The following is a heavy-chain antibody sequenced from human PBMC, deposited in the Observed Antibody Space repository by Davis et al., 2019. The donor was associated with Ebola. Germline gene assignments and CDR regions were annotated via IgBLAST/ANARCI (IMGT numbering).Heavy chain of an antibody. D-gene: IGHD2-15*01. J-gene: IGHJ6*02. CDR3: AAAVNYYYGMDV. Sequence: SETLSLTCTVSGGSISGYYWSWIRQPPGKGLEWIGEINHSGSTNYNPSLKSRVTISVDTSKNQFSLKLSSVTAADTAVYYCAAAVNYYYGMDVWGQGTTVTVSS. V-gene: IGHV4-34*01. CDR2: INHSGST. CDR1: GGSISGYY.